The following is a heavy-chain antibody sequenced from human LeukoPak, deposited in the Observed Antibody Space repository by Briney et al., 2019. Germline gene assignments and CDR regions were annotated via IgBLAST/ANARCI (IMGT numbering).Heavy chain of an antibody. V-gene: IGHV3-11*01. CDR2: ISSSGSTI. CDR3: ANGESYYYASGGGF. CDR1: GFTFSDYY. Sequence: GGSLRLSCAASGFTFSDYYMSWIRQAPGKGLEWVSYISSSGSTIYYADSVKGRFTISRDNAKDSLYPQMNSLKVEDTAFYYCANGESYYYASGGGFWGQGTLVAVSS. D-gene: IGHD3-10*01. J-gene: IGHJ4*02.